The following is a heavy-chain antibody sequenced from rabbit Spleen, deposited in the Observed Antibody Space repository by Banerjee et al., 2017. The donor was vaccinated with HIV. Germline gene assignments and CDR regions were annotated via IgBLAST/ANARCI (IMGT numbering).Heavy chain of an antibody. V-gene: IGHV1S7*01. Sequence: QLVESAGGLVQPGGSLKLSCKASGFTLSSYYMNWVRQAPGKGLEWIGYIDPVFGITYYANWVDGPFSISRENAPNPVFLQMTSLTGGDPAPFFCWRDGAGGSYFGLWGPGTLVTVS. D-gene: IGHD8-1*01. J-gene: IGHJ4*01. CDR3: WRDGAGGSYFGL. CDR1: GFTLSSYY. CDR2: IDPVFGIT.